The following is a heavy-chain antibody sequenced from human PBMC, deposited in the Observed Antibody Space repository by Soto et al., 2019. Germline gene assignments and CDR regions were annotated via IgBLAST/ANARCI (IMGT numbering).Heavy chain of an antibody. CDR3: ARGDDYPWGRNAAYYYYYMDV. J-gene: IGHJ6*03. CDR2: ITSNGGST. V-gene: IGHV3-64*01. CDR1: GFTFSTYG. D-gene: IGHD3-16*01. Sequence: EVQLVESGGDLVQPGGSLRLSCAASGFTFSTYGMHWVLQAPGKGLEYVSSITSNGGSTHYANSVKGRFSISRDNSKNTLYLQMGSLRAEDMAVYYCARGDDYPWGRNAAYYYYYMDVWGKGTTVTVS.